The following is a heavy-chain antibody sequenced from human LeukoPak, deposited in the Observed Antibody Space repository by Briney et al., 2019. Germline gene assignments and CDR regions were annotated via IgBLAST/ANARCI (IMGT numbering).Heavy chain of an antibody. CDR2: ISAYNGNT. Sequence: RASVKVSCKASGYTFTSYGISLLRQAPGQGLEWMGWISAYNGNTNYAQKLQGRVTMTTDTSTSTAYMELRSLRSDDTAVYYCARDQDTIFGVVTHYYWGQGTLVTVSS. V-gene: IGHV1-18*01. CDR1: GYTFTSYG. D-gene: IGHD3-3*01. J-gene: IGHJ4*02. CDR3: ARDQDTIFGVVTHYY.